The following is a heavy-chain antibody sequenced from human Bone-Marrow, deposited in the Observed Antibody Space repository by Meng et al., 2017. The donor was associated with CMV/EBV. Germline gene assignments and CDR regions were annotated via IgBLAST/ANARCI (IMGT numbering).Heavy chain of an antibody. D-gene: IGHD2-15*01. CDR1: FGSYA. CDR3: ARDIPLGYCSGGSCYVFDY. V-gene: IGHV3-30-3*01. CDR2: ISYDGSNK. J-gene: IGHJ4*02. Sequence: FGSYAMHWVRQAPGKGLEWVAVISYDGSNKYYADSVKGRFTISRDNSKNTLYLQMNSLRAEDTAVYYCARDIPLGYCSGGSCYVFDYWGQGTLVTVSS.